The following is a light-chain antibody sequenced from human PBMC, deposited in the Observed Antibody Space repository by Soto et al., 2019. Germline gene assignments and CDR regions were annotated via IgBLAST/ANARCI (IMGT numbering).Light chain of an antibody. Sequence: EIVLTQSPGTLSLSPEERATLSCRASQSVRSSNLAWYQQKPGQAPRLLIYDASNRATGIPARFSGSGSGTDFTLTISSLQSEDFAVYYCQQYSNWPQVTFGGGAKVDIK. CDR2: DAS. J-gene: IGKJ4*01. CDR3: QQYSNWPQVT. V-gene: IGKV3-20*01. CDR1: QSVRSSN.